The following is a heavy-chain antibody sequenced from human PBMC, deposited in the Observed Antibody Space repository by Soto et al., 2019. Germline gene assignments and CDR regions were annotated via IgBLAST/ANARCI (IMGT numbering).Heavy chain of an antibody. CDR3: VKDPIRFLELLPSYYYYYGMDV. CDR2: ISSNGGST. Sequence: EVQLVESGGGLVQPGGSLRLSCSASGFTFSSYAMHWVRQAPGKGLEYVSAISSNGGSTYYADSVKGRFTISRDNSKNTLYLQMSSLRAEDTAVYYCVKDPIRFLELLPSYYYYYGMDVWGQGTTVTVSS. V-gene: IGHV3-64D*06. D-gene: IGHD3-3*01. J-gene: IGHJ6*02. CDR1: GFTFSSYA.